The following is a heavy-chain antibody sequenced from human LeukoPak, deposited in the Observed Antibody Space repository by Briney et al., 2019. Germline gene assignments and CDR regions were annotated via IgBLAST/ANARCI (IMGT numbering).Heavy chain of an antibody. V-gene: IGHV3-49*04. D-gene: IGHD2-15*01. CDR3: TREVVAASNWFDP. J-gene: IGHJ5*02. CDR1: GFTIGDYA. Sequence: GGSLRLSCTASGFTIGDYAMSWVRQAPGKGLEWVGFIRSKAYGGTTEYAASVKGRFTISRDDSKSIAYLQMNSLKTEDTAVYYCTREVVAASNWFDPWGQGTLVTVSS. CDR2: IRSKAYGGTT.